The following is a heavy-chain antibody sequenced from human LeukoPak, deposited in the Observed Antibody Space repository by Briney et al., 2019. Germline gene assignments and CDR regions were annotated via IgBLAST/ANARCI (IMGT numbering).Heavy chain of an antibody. CDR3: AKGSSNWRDYYYFDY. D-gene: IGHD6-13*01. CDR2: ISGSGGST. CDR1: GFTFSSYA. Sequence: GGSLRLSCAASGFTFSSYAMSWVRQAPGKGLEWVSAISGSGGSTYYADSVKGRFTISRDNSKNTLYLQMNSLRAEDTAVYYCAKGSSNWRDYYYFDYWGQGTLVTVSS. V-gene: IGHV3-23*01. J-gene: IGHJ4*02.